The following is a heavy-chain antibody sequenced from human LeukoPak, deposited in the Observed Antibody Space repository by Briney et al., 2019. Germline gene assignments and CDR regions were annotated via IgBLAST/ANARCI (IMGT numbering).Heavy chain of an antibody. CDR2: IVAGSGNT. Sequence: GASVKVSCKASGFTFTSSAVQWVRQARGQRLEWIGWIVAGSGNTNYAQKFQERVTITRDMSTSTAYMELCSLRSEDTAVYYCAASPDYYDSSGYSYYFDYWGQGTLVTVSS. V-gene: IGHV1-58*01. CDR1: GFTFTSSA. D-gene: IGHD3-22*01. J-gene: IGHJ4*02. CDR3: AASPDYYDSSGYSYYFDY.